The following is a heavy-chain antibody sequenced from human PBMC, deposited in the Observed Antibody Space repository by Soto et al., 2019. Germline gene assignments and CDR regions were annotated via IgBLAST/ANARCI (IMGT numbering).Heavy chain of an antibody. CDR2: ISLSGSDM. CDR3: VRDHIWSFDY. V-gene: IGHV3-48*01. Sequence: EVQLVESGGGLVQPGGSLRLSCAASGFTFSSYTMSWVRQAPGKGLEWVSYISLSGSDMYYAGSVKGRFTISRDNAKNSLSLQMNSLRAEDTAVYYCVRDHIWSFDYWGQGTPVTVSS. CDR1: GFTFSSYT. J-gene: IGHJ4*02. D-gene: IGHD3-10*01.